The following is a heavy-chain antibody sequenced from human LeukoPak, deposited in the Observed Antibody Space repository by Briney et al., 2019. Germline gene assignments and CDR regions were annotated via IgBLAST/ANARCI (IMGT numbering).Heavy chain of an antibody. CDR2: INSDRSST. CDR1: GFTFSTYW. Sequence: GGSLRLSCAASGFTFSTYWMHWVSQAPGKWLVLDSRINSDRSSTSYADSVKGRFTISRDNAKNTLYLQMNSLRAEDTAVYYCAGGKATVKDYWGQGTLVTVSS. J-gene: IGHJ4*02. CDR3: AGGKATVKDY. D-gene: IGHD4-17*01. V-gene: IGHV3-74*01.